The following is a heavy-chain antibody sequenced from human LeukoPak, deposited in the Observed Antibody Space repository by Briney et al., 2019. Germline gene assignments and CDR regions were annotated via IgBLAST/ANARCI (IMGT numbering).Heavy chain of an antibody. CDR2: IIGSGRDT. CDR1: GFTFSSYA. V-gene: IGHV3-23*01. Sequence: PGGSLRLSCAASGFTFSSYAMNWVRQAPGKRLEWVSSIIGSGRDTYYADSVKGRITISRDNSKNTLYLQMNSLRAEDTAVYYCAKDDLGVYSRFDYWGQGTLVTVSS. J-gene: IGHJ4*02. D-gene: IGHD6-13*01. CDR3: AKDDLGVYSRFDY.